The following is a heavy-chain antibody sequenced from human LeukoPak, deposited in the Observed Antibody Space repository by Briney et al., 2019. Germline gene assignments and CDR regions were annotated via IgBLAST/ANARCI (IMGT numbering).Heavy chain of an antibody. D-gene: IGHD1-20*01. CDR2: IYYGGST. J-gene: IGHJ3*02. CDR1: GGSISSSSYY. Sequence: SETLSLTCTVSGGSISSSSYYWGWIRQPPGKGLEWIGSIYYGGSTYYNPSLKSRVTISVDTSKNQFSLKLSSVTAADTAVYYCARDQFRSITGDRWHYDPFDIWGQGTMVTVSS. CDR3: ARDQFRSITGDRWHYDPFDI. V-gene: IGHV4-39*07.